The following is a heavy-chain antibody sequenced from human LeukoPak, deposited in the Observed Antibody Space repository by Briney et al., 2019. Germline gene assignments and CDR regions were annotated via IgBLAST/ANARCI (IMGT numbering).Heavy chain of an antibody. V-gene: IGHV1-69*13. CDR1: GGTFSSYA. J-gene: IGHJ5*02. CDR3: ARDWPTGSSGWYETNWFDP. D-gene: IGHD6-19*01. CDR2: IIPVFGTA. Sequence: SVKVSCKASGGTFSSYAISWVRQAPGQGLEWMGGIIPVFGTANYAQKFQGRVTITADESTSTAYMELSSLRSEDTAVYYCARDWPTGSSGWYETNWFDPWGQGTLVTVSS.